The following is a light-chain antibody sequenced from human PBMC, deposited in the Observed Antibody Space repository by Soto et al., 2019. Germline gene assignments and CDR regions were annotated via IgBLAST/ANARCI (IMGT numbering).Light chain of an antibody. J-gene: IGLJ3*02. CDR2: EVT. Sequence: QSVLTQPASVSGSPGQSITISCTGTSSDVGGYKYVSWYQHHPGKAPKVMIYEVTNRPSGVSNRFSGSKSGNTASLTISGLQAEDEADYYCSSFTSSGTWVFGGGTKLTVL. CDR3: SSFTSSGTWV. V-gene: IGLV2-14*01. CDR1: SSDVGGYKY.